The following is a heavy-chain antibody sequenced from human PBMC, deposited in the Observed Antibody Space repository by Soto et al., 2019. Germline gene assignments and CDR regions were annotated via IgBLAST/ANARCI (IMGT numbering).Heavy chain of an antibody. CDR2: ISGSGGST. V-gene: IGHV3-23*01. Sequence: GGSLRLSCAASGFTFSSYAMSWVRQAPGKGLEWVSAISGSGGSTYYADSVKGRFTISRDNSKNTLYLQMNSLRAEDTAVYYCAKGQDCSGGSCYSFYLWFDPWGQGTLVTVSS. CDR1: GFTFSSYA. J-gene: IGHJ5*02. D-gene: IGHD2-15*01. CDR3: AKGQDCSGGSCYSFYLWFDP.